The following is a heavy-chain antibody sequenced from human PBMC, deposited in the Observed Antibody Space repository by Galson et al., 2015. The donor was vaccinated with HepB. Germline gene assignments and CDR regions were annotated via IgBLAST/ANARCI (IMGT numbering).Heavy chain of an antibody. CDR3: ARGGFYYYDSSGYYPL. J-gene: IGHJ4*02. CDR2: INPSGGST. Sequence: SVKVSCKASGYTFTSYYMHWVRQAPGQGLEWMGIINPSGGSTSYAQKFQGRVTMTRDTSTSTVYMELSSLRSEDTAVYYCARGGFYYYDSSGYYPLWGQGTLVTVSS. D-gene: IGHD3-22*01. V-gene: IGHV1-46*01. CDR1: GYTFTSYY.